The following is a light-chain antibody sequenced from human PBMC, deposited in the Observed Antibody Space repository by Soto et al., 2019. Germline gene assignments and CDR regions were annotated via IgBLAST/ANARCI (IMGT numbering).Light chain of an antibody. CDR1: SGDVGGYNF. Sequence: QSALTQPRSVSGSPGQSVTISCTGASGDVGGYNFVSWYQQHPGKAPTLMIFDVSQRPSGVPDRFSGSQSGNTASLTISGLQDDDEADYYCCSYGGSYTWVFGGGTKLTVL. CDR2: DVS. V-gene: IGLV2-11*01. J-gene: IGLJ3*02. CDR3: CSYGGSYTWV.